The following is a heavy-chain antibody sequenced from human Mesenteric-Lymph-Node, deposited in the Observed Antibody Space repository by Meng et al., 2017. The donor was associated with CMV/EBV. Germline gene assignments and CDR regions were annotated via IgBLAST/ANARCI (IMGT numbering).Heavy chain of an antibody. J-gene: IGHJ4*02. CDR1: GYTFTNYG. D-gene: IGHD3-22*01. V-gene: IGHV1-18*04. Sequence: CKASGYTFTNYGVNWVRQAPGQGLEWMGWLNTYDADTNFAQKFQGRVTMTPDTSTNMVHLDLRSLTSDDTAVYYCARLYFHDSSGQDYWGQGTLVTVSS. CDR2: LNTYDADT. CDR3: ARLYFHDSSGQDY.